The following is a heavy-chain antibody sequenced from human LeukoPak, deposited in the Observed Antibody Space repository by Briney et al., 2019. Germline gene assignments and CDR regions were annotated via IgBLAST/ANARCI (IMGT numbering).Heavy chain of an antibody. Sequence: SQTLSLTCAISGDSVSSNSAAWNWVRQSPSRGLEWLGRTYYRSKCYNDYAVSVKSRITINPDTSKNRFYLQLNSVTPEDTAVYYCARVRAQQLAFFDCWGQGTLVTVSS. CDR3: ARVRAQQLAFFDC. V-gene: IGHV6-1*01. CDR2: TYYRSKCYN. CDR1: GDSVSSNSAA. J-gene: IGHJ4*02. D-gene: IGHD6-13*01.